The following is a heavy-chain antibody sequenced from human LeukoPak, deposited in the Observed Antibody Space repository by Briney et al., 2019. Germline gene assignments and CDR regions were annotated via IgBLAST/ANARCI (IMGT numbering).Heavy chain of an antibody. CDR3: ASPFYYDRGDGFDI. CDR2: ISAYNGNT. CDR1: GYTFTSYG. D-gene: IGHD3-3*01. Sequence: ASVTVSCKASGYTFTSYGISSVRQAPGQGLEWMGWISAYNGNTNYAQKLQGRVTMTTDTSTSTAYMELRSLRSDDTAVYYCASPFYYDRGDGFDIWGQGTMVTVSS. J-gene: IGHJ3*02. V-gene: IGHV1-18*01.